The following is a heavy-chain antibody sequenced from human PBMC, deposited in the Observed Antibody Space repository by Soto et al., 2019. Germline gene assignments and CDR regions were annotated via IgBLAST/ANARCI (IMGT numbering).Heavy chain of an antibody. D-gene: IGHD2-2*01. CDR3: ARVGLGDCSSTSCRPPFFVY. CDR1: GGSISSYY. Sequence: SETLSLTCTVSGGSISSYYWSWIRQPPGKGLEWIGYIYYSGSTNYNPYLKSRVTISVDTSKNQFSLKLSSVTAADTAVYYCARVGLGDCSSTSCRPPFFVYWGQGTLVTVSS. J-gene: IGHJ4*02. CDR2: IYYSGST. V-gene: IGHV4-59*01.